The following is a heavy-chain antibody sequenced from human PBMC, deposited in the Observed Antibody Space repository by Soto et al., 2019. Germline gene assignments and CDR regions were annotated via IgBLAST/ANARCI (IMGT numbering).Heavy chain of an antibody. CDR2: INHSGST. D-gene: IGHD2-2*02. Sequence: SETLSLTCAVYGVSFSGYYWSWIRQPPGKGLEWIGEINHSGSTNYNPSLKSRVTISVDTSKNQFSLKLSSVTAADTAVYYCARGRPIYYYYYYMDVWGKGTTVTVSS. CDR1: GVSFSGYY. J-gene: IGHJ6*03. CDR3: ARGRPIYYYYYYMDV. V-gene: IGHV4-34*01.